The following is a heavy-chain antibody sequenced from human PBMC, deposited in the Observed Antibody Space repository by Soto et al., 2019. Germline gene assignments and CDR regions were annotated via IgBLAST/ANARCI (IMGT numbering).Heavy chain of an antibody. CDR3: ASTVIGGGGWNWFDP. J-gene: IGHJ5*02. V-gene: IGHV1-69*01. CDR1: GGTFSSYA. Sequence: QVQLVQSGAEVKKPGSSVKVSCKASGGTFSSYAISWVRQAPGQGLEWMGGIIPIFGTANYAQKFQGRVTITADESTSTAYMELRSLRSEDTAVYYCASTVIGGGGWNWFDPWGQGTLVTVSS. CDR2: IIPIFGTA. D-gene: IGHD3-22*01.